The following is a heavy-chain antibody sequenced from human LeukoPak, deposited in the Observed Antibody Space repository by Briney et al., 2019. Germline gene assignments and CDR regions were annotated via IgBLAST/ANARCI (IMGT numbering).Heavy chain of an antibody. V-gene: IGHV3-23*01. D-gene: IGHD1-26*01. J-gene: IGHJ6*03. CDR2: ISGGGGST. CDR3: ARGWDHYYYMDV. CDR1: GFTFSSYA. Sequence: GGSLRLSCAASGFTFSSYAMNWVRQAPGKGLEWVSTISGGGGSTYYADSVKGRFTISRDNAKNSLYLQMNSLRAEDTAVYYCARGWDHYYYMDVWGKGTTVTVSS.